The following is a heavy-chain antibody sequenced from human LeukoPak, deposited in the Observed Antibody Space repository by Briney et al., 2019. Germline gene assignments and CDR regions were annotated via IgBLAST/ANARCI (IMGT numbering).Heavy chain of an antibody. Sequence: SGTLSLTCAVYGGSFSGYYWSWIRQPPGKGLEWIGEINHSGSTNYNPSLKSRVTISVDTSKNQFSLKLSSVTAADTAVYYCARRSDYYDSSGLIDYWGQGTLVTVSS. CDR2: INHSGST. CDR3: ARRSDYYDSSGLIDY. CDR1: GGSFSGYY. D-gene: IGHD3-22*01. J-gene: IGHJ4*02. V-gene: IGHV4-34*01.